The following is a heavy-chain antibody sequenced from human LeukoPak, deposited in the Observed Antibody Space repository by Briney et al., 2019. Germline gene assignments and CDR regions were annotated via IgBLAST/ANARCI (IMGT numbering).Heavy chain of an antibody. CDR1: GGSISSYY. CDR3: ARVFYDSSGYYLIDY. CDR2: IYYSGST. Sequence: SETLSLTCTVSGGSISSYYWSWIRQPPGKGLEWIGYIYYSGSTNYNPSLKSRVTISVDTSKNQFSLKLSSVTAADTAVYYCARVFYDSSGYYLIDYWGQGTLVTVSS. V-gene: IGHV4-59*01. J-gene: IGHJ4*02. D-gene: IGHD3-22*01.